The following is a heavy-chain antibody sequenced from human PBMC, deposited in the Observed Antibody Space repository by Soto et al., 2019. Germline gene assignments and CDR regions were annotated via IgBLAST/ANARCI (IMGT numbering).Heavy chain of an antibody. V-gene: IGHV3-33*01. D-gene: IGHD6-25*01. CDR1: GYTFSRHG. Sequence: QVQLAESGGGVVQPGRSLRLSCTASGYTFSRHGIHWVRQAPGKGLEWVAQVWSDGSHIYYADSVRGRFTVSRDNSKNTGDLQMKSLRVEDTAMYYCSRDAQESANYAMDVWERGTSVIVYS. J-gene: IGHJ6*01. CDR2: VWSDGSHI. CDR3: SRDAQESANYAMDV.